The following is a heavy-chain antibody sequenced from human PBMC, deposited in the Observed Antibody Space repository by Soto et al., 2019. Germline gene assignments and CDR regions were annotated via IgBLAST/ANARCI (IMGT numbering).Heavy chain of an antibody. CDR1: GFTFSSYG. Sequence: GGSLRLSCAASGFTFSSYGMHWVRQAPGKGLEWVAVIWYDGSNKYYADSVKGRFTISRDNSKNTLYLQMNSLRAEDTAVYYCARGPRFHFWSGSFDYWGQGTLVTVSA. CDR2: IWYDGSNK. V-gene: IGHV3-33*01. CDR3: ARGPRFHFWSGSFDY. J-gene: IGHJ4*02. D-gene: IGHD3-3*02.